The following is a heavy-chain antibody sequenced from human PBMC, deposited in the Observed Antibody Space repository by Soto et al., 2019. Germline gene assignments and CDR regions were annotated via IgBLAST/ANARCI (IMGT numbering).Heavy chain of an antibody. J-gene: IGHJ6*02. CDR2: ISSSSSYI. CDR1: GFTFSSYS. Sequence: GGSLRLSCAASGFTFSSYSMNWVRQAPGKGLEWVSSISSSSSYIYYADSVKGRFTISRDNAKNSLYLQMNSLRAEDTAVYYCARDISSSAGYGAFYYYYYGMDVWGQGTTVTVSS. D-gene: IGHD1-1*01. CDR3: ARDISSSAGYGAFYYYYYGMDV. V-gene: IGHV3-21*01.